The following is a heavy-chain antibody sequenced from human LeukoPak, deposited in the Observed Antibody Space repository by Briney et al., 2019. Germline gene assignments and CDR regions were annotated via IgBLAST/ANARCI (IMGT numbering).Heavy chain of an antibody. CDR2: INPSGGST. J-gene: IGHJ4*02. V-gene: IGHV1-46*01. Sequence: ASVKVSCKASGYTFTSYYMHWVRQAPGQGLEWMGIINPSGGSTSYAQKFQGRVTMTRDTSTSTVYMELSSLRSEDTAVYYCARDQRFYDFWSGYYGGDFDYWGQGTLVTVS. CDR1: GYTFTSYY. D-gene: IGHD3-3*01. CDR3: ARDQRFYDFWSGYYGGDFDY.